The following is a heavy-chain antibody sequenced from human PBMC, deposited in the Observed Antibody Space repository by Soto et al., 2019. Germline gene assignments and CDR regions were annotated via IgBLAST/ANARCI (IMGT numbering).Heavy chain of an antibody. CDR2: ISYDGTNK. V-gene: IGHV3-30*18. CDR1: GFTFSTYG. D-gene: IGHD3-22*01. J-gene: IGHJ4*02. Sequence: GGSLRLSCAASGFTFSTYGMHWVRQAPGKGLERVAVISYDGTNKFYADSVKGRFTISRDNSKNTLFLQMNSLRAEDAAVYYCAKEDSDSVPYYPVSPGFDYCGPGTLVTVSS. CDR3: AKEDSDSVPYYPVSPGFDY.